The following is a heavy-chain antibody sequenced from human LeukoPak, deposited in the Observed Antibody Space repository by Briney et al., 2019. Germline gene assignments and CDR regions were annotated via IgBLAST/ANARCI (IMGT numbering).Heavy chain of an antibody. D-gene: IGHD3-10*01. J-gene: IGHJ4*02. CDR3: ARHNSGSGNYPPDY. Sequence: SETLSLTCTVSGGSISSYYWSWIRQPPGKGLEWIGYFYYSGSTNYNPSLKSRVTISVDTSKNQFSLKLSSVTAADTAVYYCARHNSGSGNYPPDYWGQGTLVTVSS. CDR1: GGSISSYY. CDR2: FYYSGST. V-gene: IGHV4-59*08.